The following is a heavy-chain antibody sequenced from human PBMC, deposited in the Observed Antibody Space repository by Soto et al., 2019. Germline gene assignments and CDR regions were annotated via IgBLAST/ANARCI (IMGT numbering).Heavy chain of an antibody. Sequence: GGSLRLSCAASGFTFSSYAMHWVRQAPGKGLEWVAVISYDGSNKYYADSVKGRFTISRDNSKNTLYLQMNSLRAEDTAVYYCARGQGCISTSCYNYYYYYGMDVWGQGT. D-gene: IGHD2-2*01. CDR3: ARGQGCISTSCYNYYYYYGMDV. CDR2: ISYDGSNK. V-gene: IGHV3-30-3*01. J-gene: IGHJ6*02. CDR1: GFTFSSYA.